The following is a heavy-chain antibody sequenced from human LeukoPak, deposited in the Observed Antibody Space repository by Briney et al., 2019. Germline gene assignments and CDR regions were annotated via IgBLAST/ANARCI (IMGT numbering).Heavy chain of an antibody. CDR2: ISYDGSNK. CDR3: ARDEYCSSTSCYGPDY. D-gene: IGHD2-2*01. Sequence: GRSLRLSCAASGFTFSSYAMHWVRQAPGKGLEWVAVISYDGSNKYYADSVKGRFTISRDNSKNTLYLQMNSLRAEDTAVYYCARDEYCSSTSCYGPDYWGQGTLVTVSS. J-gene: IGHJ4*02. V-gene: IGHV3-30*01. CDR1: GFTFSSYA.